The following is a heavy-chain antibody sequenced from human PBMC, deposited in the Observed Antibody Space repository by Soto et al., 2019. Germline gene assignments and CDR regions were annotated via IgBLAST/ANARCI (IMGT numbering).Heavy chain of an antibody. Sequence: QVQLVQSGAEVKKPGSSVKVSCKASGGTLSNYGISWVRQAPGQGLEWMGGIIPVFGTANYAQKFQGRVTITADESTTTVYIDVSSLRSDDTDVYYCARGDATKIVVTTYYGMDVWGQGTTVTVSS. V-gene: IGHV1-69*12. J-gene: IGHJ6*02. D-gene: IGHD4-17*01. CDR1: GGTLSNYG. CDR3: ARGDATKIVVTTYYGMDV. CDR2: IIPVFGTA.